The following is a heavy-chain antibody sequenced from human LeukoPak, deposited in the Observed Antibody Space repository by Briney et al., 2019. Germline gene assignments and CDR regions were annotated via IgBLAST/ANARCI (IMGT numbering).Heavy chain of an antibody. Sequence: GGSLRLSCAVFGFTFSSYAMSWVRQAPGKGLEWVSAISGSGGSTYYADSVKGRFTISRDNSKNTLYLQMNSLRVEDTAVYYCAKDGAGYSSGWVFDYWGQGTLVTVSS. V-gene: IGHV3-23*01. CDR2: ISGSGGST. J-gene: IGHJ4*02. CDR3: AKDGAGYSSGWVFDY. D-gene: IGHD6-19*01. CDR1: GFTFSSYA.